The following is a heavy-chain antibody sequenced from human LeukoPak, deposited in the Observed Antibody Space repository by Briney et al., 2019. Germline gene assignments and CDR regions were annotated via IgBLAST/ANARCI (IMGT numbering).Heavy chain of an antibody. Sequence: GGSLRLSCSASGFTFSSYAMQWVRQAPGKGLEYVSGISSNGGSTYYADSVKGRFTISRDNSKNTLYLQMNSLRAEDTAVYYCARDRSGYFQNWGQGTLVTVSS. CDR3: ARDRSGYFQN. D-gene: IGHD3-3*01. V-gene: IGHV3-64*04. J-gene: IGHJ1*01. CDR1: GFTFSSYA. CDR2: ISSNGGST.